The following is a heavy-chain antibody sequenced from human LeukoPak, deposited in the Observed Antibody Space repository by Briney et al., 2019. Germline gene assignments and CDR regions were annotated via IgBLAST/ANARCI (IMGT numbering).Heavy chain of an antibody. CDR3: ARDGSSYDVDY. CDR2: IYYSGST. D-gene: IGHD6-13*01. J-gene: IGHJ4*02. CDR1: GGSISSGDYY. Sequence: SETLSLTCTVSGGSISSGDYYWRWIRQPPGKGLEWIVYIYYSGSTYYNPSLKSRVTISVNTSKNQYSLKLSSVTAADTAVYYCARDGSSYDVDYWGQGTLVTVSS. V-gene: IGHV4-30-4*08.